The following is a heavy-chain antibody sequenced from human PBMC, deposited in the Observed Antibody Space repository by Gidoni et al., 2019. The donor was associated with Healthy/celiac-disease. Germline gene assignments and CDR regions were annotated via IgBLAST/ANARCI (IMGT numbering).Heavy chain of an antibody. CDR2: IYYSGST. CDR3: ARGITVTNWFDP. J-gene: IGHJ5*02. V-gene: IGHV4-39*07. D-gene: IGHD4-17*01. CDR1: GGSISSSSYY. Sequence: QLQLQESGPGLVKPSETLSLTCTVSGGSISSSSYYWGWIRQPPGKGLEWIGSIYYSGSTYYNPALKSRVTISVDTSKNQFSLKLSSVTAADTAVYYCARGITVTNWFDPWGQGTLVTVSS.